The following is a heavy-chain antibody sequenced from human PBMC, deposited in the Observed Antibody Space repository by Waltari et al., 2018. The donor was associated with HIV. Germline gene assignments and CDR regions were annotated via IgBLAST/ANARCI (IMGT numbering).Heavy chain of an antibody. J-gene: IGHJ4*02. Sequence: QVQLQQWGAGLLKPSETLSLTCAVYGGSFSGYYWSWIRQPPGKGLEWIGEINHSGSTNYNPSLKSRVTISVDTSKNQFSLKLSSVTAADTAVYYCARGLNTGYYFDYWGQGTLVTVSS. V-gene: IGHV4-34*01. CDR3: ARGLNTGYYFDY. CDR1: GGSFSGYY. CDR2: INHSGST.